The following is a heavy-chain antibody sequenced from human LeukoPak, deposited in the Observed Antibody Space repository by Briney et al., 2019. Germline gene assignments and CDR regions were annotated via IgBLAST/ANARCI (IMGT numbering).Heavy chain of an antibody. CDR2: INWNGGST. D-gene: IGHD6-13*01. J-gene: IGHJ1*01. V-gene: IGHV3-20*04. CDR1: GFTVSSNY. Sequence: GGSLRLSCAASGFTVSSNYMSWVRQAPGKGLEWVSGINWNGGSTGYADSVKGRFTISRDNAKNSLYLQMNSLRAEDTALYYCARDSSSWYVSERWGQGTLVTVSS. CDR3: ARDSSSWYVSER.